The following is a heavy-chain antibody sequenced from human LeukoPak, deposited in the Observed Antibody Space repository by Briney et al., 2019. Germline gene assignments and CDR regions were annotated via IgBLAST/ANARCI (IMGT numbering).Heavy chain of an antibody. V-gene: IGHV3-21*01. Sequence: GGSLRLSCAAPGFTLSSYSMNWVRQAPGKGLEWVSSISSSSSYIYYADSVKGRFTISRDNAKNSLYLQMNSLRAEDTAVYYCAELGITMIGGVWGKGTTVTISS. CDR3: AELGITMIGGV. CDR2: ISSSSSYI. D-gene: IGHD3-10*02. CDR1: GFTLSSYS. J-gene: IGHJ6*04.